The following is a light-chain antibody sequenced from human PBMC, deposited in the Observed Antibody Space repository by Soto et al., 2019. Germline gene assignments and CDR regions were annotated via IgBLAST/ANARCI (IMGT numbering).Light chain of an antibody. J-gene: IGKJ2*01. CDR3: QHYTTSAEYI. CDR1: QSITGW. CDR2: KAS. Sequence: DIPLTQSPSTLSASVGDRVTITCRASQSITGWLAWYQQKPGTAPKLLIYKASNLQSGVTSRFSGSGSGTEFTLTISSLQPDDFATYYCQHYTTSAEYIFGQGTRLEIK. V-gene: IGKV1-5*03.